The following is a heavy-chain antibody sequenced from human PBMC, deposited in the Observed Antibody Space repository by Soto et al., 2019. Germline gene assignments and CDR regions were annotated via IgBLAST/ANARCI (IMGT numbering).Heavy chain of an antibody. CDR1: GGSINNYY. CDR3: AKCITALGPIDY. D-gene: IGHD1-20*01. CDR2: IYYSGST. J-gene: IGHJ4*02. Sequence: SETRSLTCTVSGGSINNYYWSWIRQPPGKGLEWIGYIYYSGSTNYNPSLKSRVTISVDTSKNQFSLKLSSVTAADTAVYYCAKCITALGPIDYWGQGTLVTVSS. V-gene: IGHV4-59*12.